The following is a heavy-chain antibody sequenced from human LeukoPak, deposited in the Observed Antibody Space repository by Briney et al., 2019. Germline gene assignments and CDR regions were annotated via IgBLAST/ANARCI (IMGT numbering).Heavy chain of an antibody. J-gene: IGHJ4*02. CDR2: IIPILGIA. CDR1: GGTFSSYA. CDR3: ARGKLEELFDY. D-gene: IGHD1-26*01. Sequence: SVKVSCKASGGTFSSYAISWVRQAPGQGLEWMGRIIPILGIANYAQKFQGRVTITADKSTSTAYMELSSLRSEDTAVYYCARGKLEELFDYWGQGALVTVSS. V-gene: IGHV1-69*04.